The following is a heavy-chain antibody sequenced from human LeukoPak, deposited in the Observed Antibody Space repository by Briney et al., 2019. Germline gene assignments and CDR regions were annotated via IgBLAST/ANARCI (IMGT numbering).Heavy chain of an antibody. CDR3: AREKYYDSSGYYYYYYYYMDV. V-gene: IGHV4-61*02. CDR1: GGSISSGSYD. CDR2: ISTSGST. D-gene: IGHD3-22*01. J-gene: IGHJ6*03. Sequence: SQTLSLTCTVSGGSISSGSYDWSWLRQPAGKGLEWIGRISTSGSTNYNPSLKSRVTISVDTSKYQFSLKLSSVTAADTAVYYCAREKYYDSSGYYYYYYYYMDVWGKGTTVTVSS.